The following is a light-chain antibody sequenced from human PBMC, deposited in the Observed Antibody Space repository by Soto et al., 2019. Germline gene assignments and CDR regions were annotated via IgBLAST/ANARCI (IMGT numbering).Light chain of an antibody. CDR1: SSNIGSNY. Sequence: QSVLTQPPSASGTPGQRVTISCSGSSSNIGSNYVYWYQQLPGTAPKLLIYRSNQRPSGVPDRFSDSKSGTSASLVISGLRSEDEADYHCATWDDSLTGVVFGGGTKVTV. CDR2: RSN. J-gene: IGLJ2*01. V-gene: IGLV1-47*01. CDR3: ATWDDSLTGVV.